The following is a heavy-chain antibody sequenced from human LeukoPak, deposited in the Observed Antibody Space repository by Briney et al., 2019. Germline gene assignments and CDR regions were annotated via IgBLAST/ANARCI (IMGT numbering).Heavy chain of an antibody. CDR3: ARDEGYSSSPHGQQKISYYYYYYMDV. Sequence: GGSLRLSCAASGFTFSSYSMNWVRQAPGKGLEWVSYISFSSSTIYYADSVKGRFTISRDNAKNSLYLQMNSLRAEDTAVYYCARDEGYSSSPHGQQKISYYYYYYMDVWGKGTTVTVSS. D-gene: IGHD6-6*01. CDR2: ISFSSSTI. CDR1: GFTFSSYS. J-gene: IGHJ6*03. V-gene: IGHV3-48*01.